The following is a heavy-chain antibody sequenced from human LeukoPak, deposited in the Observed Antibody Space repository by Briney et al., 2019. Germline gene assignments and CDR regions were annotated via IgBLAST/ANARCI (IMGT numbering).Heavy chain of an antibody. CDR3: ARGVVVAATEHFDY. D-gene: IGHD2-15*01. V-gene: IGHV4-59*01. CDR2: IYYSGST. CDR1: GGSISSYY. J-gene: IGHJ4*02. Sequence: SETLSLTCIVSGGSISSYYWSWIRQPPGKGLEWIGYIYYSGSTNYNPSLKSRVTISVDTSKNQFSLKLSSVTAADTAVYYCARGVVVAATEHFDYWGQGTLVTVSS.